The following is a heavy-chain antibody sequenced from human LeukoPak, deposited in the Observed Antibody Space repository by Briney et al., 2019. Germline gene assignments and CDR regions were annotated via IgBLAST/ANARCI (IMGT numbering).Heavy chain of an antibody. CDR2: INHSGST. J-gene: IGHJ4*02. V-gene: IGHV4-34*01. CDR1: GGSFSAYY. CDR3: ARATWLPVGLYYYDSSGYYYYFDS. D-gene: IGHD3-22*01. Sequence: SETLSLTCAVYGGSFSAYYWSWIRQPPGKGLEWIGEINHSGSTNYNPSLKSRVTISVDTSKNQFSLKLNSVTAADTAVYYCARATWLPVGLYYYDSSGYYYYFDSWGQGTLVTVSS.